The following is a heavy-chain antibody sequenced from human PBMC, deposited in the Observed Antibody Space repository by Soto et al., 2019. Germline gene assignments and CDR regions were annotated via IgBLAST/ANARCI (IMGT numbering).Heavy chain of an antibody. Sequence: LSLTCAVYGGSFSGYYWSWIRQPPGKGLEWIGEINHSGSTNYNPSLKSRVTISVDTSKNQFSLKLSSVTAADTAVYYCARTRIMITFGGSYNWFDPWGQGTLVTVSS. CDR3: ARTRIMITFGGSYNWFDP. CDR2: INHSGST. V-gene: IGHV4-34*01. CDR1: GGSFSGYY. J-gene: IGHJ5*02. D-gene: IGHD3-16*01.